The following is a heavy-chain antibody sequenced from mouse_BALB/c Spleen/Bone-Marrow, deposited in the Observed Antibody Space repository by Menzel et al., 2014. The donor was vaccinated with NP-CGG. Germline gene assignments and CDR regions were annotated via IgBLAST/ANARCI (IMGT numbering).Heavy chain of an antibody. Sequence: VQLQQSGPGLVAPSQSLSITCTISGFSLTSYGVHWVRQPPGKGLEWLVVIWSDGSTTYNSALKSRLSISKDNSKSQVFLKMNSLQTDDTAMYYCARHYYGSSYWYFDVWGAGTTVTVPS. J-gene: IGHJ1*01. V-gene: IGHV2-6-1*01. D-gene: IGHD1-1*01. CDR2: IWSDGST. CDR3: ARHYYGSSYWYFDV. CDR1: GFSLTSYG.